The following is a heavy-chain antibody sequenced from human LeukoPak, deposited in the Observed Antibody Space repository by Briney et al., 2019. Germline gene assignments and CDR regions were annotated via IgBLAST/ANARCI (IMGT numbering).Heavy chain of an antibody. D-gene: IGHD4-11*01. CDR2: IYHSGST. J-gene: IGHJ5*02. Sequence: SETLSLTCTVSGYSISSGYYWGWIRQPPGKGLEWIGSIYHSGSTNYNPSLKSRVTISMDTSKNQFSLKLTSVTAADTAVYYCARTSTLTTAFDIWGQGTLVTVSS. V-gene: IGHV4-38-2*02. CDR1: GYSISSGYY. CDR3: ARTSTLTTAFDI.